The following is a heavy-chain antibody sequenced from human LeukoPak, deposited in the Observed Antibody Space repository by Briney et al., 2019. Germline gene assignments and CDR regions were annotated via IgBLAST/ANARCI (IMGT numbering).Heavy chain of an antibody. CDR3: ARFQYKAAFDI. CDR1: GGSISKYF. D-gene: IGHD1-1*01. Sequence: PSETLSLTCSVSGGSISKYFWSWIRQSPGKGLEWIGYIHYSGSTNYNPSLKSRVTISVDTSKNQFSLKLNSVTAAATAVYYCARFQYKAAFDIWGQGTMVTVSS. J-gene: IGHJ3*02. V-gene: IGHV4-59*01. CDR2: IHYSGST.